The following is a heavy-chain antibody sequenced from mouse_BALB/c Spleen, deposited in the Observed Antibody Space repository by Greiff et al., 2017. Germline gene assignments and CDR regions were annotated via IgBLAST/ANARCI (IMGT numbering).Heavy chain of an antibody. Sequence: VMLVESGPGLVAPSQSLSITCTVSGFSLTSYGVHWVRQPPGKGLEWLGVIWAGGSTNYNSALMSRLSISKDNSKSQVFLKMNSLQTDDTAMYYCARDRGLKVCWAMDYWGQGTSVTVSS. D-gene: IGHD1-3*01. J-gene: IGHJ4*01. CDR1: GFSLTSYG. V-gene: IGHV2-9*02. CDR3: ARDRGLKVCWAMDY. CDR2: IWAGGST.